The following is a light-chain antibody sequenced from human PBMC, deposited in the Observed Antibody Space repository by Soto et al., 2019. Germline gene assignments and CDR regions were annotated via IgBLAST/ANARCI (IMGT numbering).Light chain of an antibody. CDR1: SSDVGDYNY. J-gene: IGLJ3*02. Sequence: QSALTQPRSVSGSPGQSVTISCTGTSSDVGDYNYVSWYEQRPGKAPKVMIYDVSRRPSGVPDRFSGSKSGNTASLTISGLQAEDEADYYCCSYAGRYTWVFGGGTQRTVL. CDR2: DVS. V-gene: IGLV2-11*01. CDR3: CSYAGRYTWV.